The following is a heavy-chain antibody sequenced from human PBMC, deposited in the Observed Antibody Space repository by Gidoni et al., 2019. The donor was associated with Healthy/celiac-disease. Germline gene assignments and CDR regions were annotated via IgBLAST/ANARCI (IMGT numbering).Heavy chain of an antibody. CDR2: IYYSGST. Sequence: QLQLQESGPGLVKPSETLSLTCTVAGGSISSSRYYWGWIRQPPGKGLEWIGSIYYSGSTDYNPSLKSRVTISVDTSKNQFSLKLSSVTAADTAAYYCARHPRQVATITGGGAFDIWGQGTMVTVSS. D-gene: IGHD5-12*01. J-gene: IGHJ3*02. CDR1: GGSISSSRYY. CDR3: ARHPRQVATITGGGAFDI. V-gene: IGHV4-39*01.